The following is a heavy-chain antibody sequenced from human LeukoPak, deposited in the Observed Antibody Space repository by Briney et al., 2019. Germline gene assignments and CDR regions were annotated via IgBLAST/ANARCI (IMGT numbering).Heavy chain of an antibody. CDR1: GGSISSGSYY. CDR3: ARITDYSDYYYYSMDV. CDR2: IYTSGST. J-gene: IGHJ6*03. V-gene: IGHV4-61*02. D-gene: IGHD4-11*01. Sequence: PSQTLSLTCTVSGGSISSGSYYWSWIRQPAGKGLEWIVRIYTSGSTNYNPSLKSRVTISVDTSENQFSLKLSSVTAADTAVYYCARITDYSDYYYYSMDVWGKGTTVTVSS.